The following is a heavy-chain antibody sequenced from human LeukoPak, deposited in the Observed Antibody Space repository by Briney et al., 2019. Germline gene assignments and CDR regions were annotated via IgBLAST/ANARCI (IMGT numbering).Heavy chain of an antibody. Sequence: GGSLRLSCAASGFTFSSYAMSWVRQAPGKGLEWVSAISGSGGSTYYADSVKGRFTISRDNSKNTLYLQMNSLRAEDTTVYYCAKDQVYYDSSGYWGQGTLVTVSS. V-gene: IGHV3-23*01. CDR1: GFTFSSYA. J-gene: IGHJ4*02. CDR2: ISGSGGST. CDR3: AKDQVYYDSSGY. D-gene: IGHD3-22*01.